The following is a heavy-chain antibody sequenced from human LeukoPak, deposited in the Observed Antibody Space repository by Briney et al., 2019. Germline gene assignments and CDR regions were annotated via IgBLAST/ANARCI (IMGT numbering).Heavy chain of an antibody. V-gene: IGHV1-2*02. D-gene: IGHD3-10*01. CDR2: INPNSGGT. CDR1: GYTFTGYY. Sequence: ASVKVSCKASGYTFTGYYMHWVRQAPGQGLEWMGWINPNSGGTNYAQKFQGRVTMTRDTSISTACMELSRLRSDDTAVYYCARDRREVRGLGHYYYYMDVWGKGTTVTVSS. J-gene: IGHJ6*03. CDR3: ARDRREVRGLGHYYYYMDV.